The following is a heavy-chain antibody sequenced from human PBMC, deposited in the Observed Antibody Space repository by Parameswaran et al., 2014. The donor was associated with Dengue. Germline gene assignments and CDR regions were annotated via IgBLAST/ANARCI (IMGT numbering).Heavy chain of an antibody. D-gene: IGHD2-2*01. CDR2: IYYSGST. CDR3: AGQLLSENWFDP. J-gene: IGHJ5*02. V-gene: IGHV4-39*07. Sequence: VRQAPGKGLECIGSIYYSGSTYYNPSLKSRVTISVDTSKNQFSLKLSSVTAADTAVYYCAGQLLSENWFDPWGQGTLVTVSS.